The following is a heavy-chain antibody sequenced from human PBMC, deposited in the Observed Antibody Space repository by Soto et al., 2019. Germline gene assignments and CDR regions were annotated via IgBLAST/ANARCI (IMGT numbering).Heavy chain of an antibody. V-gene: IGHV3-21*01. CDR3: ARDREYAESTDYSGY. J-gene: IGHJ4*02. CDR1: GFTLSTYN. D-gene: IGHD3-22*01. Sequence: PGGSLRLSCAASGFTLSTYNMNWVRQAPGKGLEWVSSISSSSSYIYYADSVKGRFTISRDNAKNSLYLQMNSLRAEGTAVYYCARDREYAESTDYSGYWGQRTRVHVSS. CDR2: ISSSSSYI.